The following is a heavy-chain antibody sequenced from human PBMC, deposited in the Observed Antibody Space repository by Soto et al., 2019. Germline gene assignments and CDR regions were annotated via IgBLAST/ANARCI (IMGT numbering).Heavy chain of an antibody. Sequence: QVKLVQSGAEVKKPGSSVKLSCKASGGTFSSYAISWVRQAPGQGLEWMGGIIPIFGTANYAQKCQGRVTTTADESTSTAYMELSSLRSEDTAVYYCARGSRGSYYAYYFDYWGQGTLVTDSS. D-gene: IGHD1-26*01. CDR3: ARGSRGSYYAYYFDY. V-gene: IGHV1-69*01. CDR2: IIPIFGTA. CDR1: GGTFSSYA. J-gene: IGHJ4*02.